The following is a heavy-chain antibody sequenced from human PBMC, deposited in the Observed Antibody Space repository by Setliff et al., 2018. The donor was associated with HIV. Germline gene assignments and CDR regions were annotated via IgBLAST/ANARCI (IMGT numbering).Heavy chain of an antibody. CDR1: GGSISSGSYY. CDR2: IYTTGIT. V-gene: IGHV4-61*02. CDR3: ARGPRPVDVDYYYMGV. Sequence: LSLTCTVSGGSISSGSYYWSWIRQPAGKGLEWIGRIYTTGITNYIPSLKSRVTISLDTSKNQFSLKLTSVTAADTAVYYCARGPRPVDVDYYYMGVWGKGTTVTVSS. J-gene: IGHJ6*03.